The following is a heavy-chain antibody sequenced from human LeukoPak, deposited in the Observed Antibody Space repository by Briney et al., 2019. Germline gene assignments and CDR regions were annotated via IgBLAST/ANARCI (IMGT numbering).Heavy chain of an antibody. J-gene: IGHJ4*02. CDR1: GGSISSSSYY. CDR3: ARLSSSWPDYFDY. D-gene: IGHD6-13*01. Sequence: SETLSLTCTVSGGSISSSSYYWGWIRQPPGKGLEWIGSIYYSGSTYYNPSLKSRVTISVDTSKNQFSLKLSSVTAADTAVYYCARLSSSWPDYFDYGGQGTLVTVSS. CDR2: IYYSGST. V-gene: IGHV4-39*01.